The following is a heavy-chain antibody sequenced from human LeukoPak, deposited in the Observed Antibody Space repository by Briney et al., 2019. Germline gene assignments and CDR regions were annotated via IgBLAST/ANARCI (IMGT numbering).Heavy chain of an antibody. CDR2: IKQDGSEK. CDR1: GFTFNTYW. CDR3: AIRLINSGTYWSRSSVTGLT. Sequence: GSLRLSCAASGFTFNTYWMNWVRQAPGKGLEWVANIKQDGSEKSYVDSVKGRFTISRDNAKNSLYLQMNSLRAEDTAVYYCAIRLINSGTYWSRSSVTGLTWGQGTLVTVSS. J-gene: IGHJ5*02. D-gene: IGHD1-26*01. V-gene: IGHV3-7*01.